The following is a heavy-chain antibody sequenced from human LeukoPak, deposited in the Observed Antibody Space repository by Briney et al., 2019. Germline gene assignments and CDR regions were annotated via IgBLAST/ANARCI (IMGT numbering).Heavy chain of an antibody. Sequence: WASVKVSCKASGYTFTSYGISWVRQAPGQGLEWMGWISAYNGNTNYAQKLQSRVTMTTDTSTSTAYMELRSLRSDDTAVYYCARASYDILTGYIFELDYWGQGTLVTVSS. CDR1: GYTFTSYG. D-gene: IGHD3-9*01. CDR2: ISAYNGNT. V-gene: IGHV1-18*01. J-gene: IGHJ4*02. CDR3: ARASYDILTGYIFELDY.